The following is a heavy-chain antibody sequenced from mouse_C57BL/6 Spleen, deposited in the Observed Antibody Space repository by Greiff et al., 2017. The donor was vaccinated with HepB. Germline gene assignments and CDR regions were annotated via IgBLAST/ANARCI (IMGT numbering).Heavy chain of an antibody. CDR3: NRGGESPCFGY. D-gene: IGHD2-13*01. J-gene: IGHJ3*01. CDR1: GFTFSNYW. Sequence: EVKLVESGGGLVQPGGSMKLSCVASGFTFSNYWMNWVRQSPEKGLEWVAQSRLKSDNYATHYAESVKGRFTISRDDSKSSDYLQMNNLRADDNGIYYCNRGGESPCFGYWGQGTLVTVSA. V-gene: IGHV6-3*01. CDR2: SRLKSDNYAT.